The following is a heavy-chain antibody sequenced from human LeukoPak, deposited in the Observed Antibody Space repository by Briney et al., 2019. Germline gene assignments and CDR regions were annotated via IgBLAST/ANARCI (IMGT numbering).Heavy chain of an antibody. CDR3: ARSLWFGELLSPFDY. Sequence: GASVKVSCKASGGTFSSYAISWVRQAPGQGLEWMGGIIPIFGTANYAQKFQGRVTITADESTSTAYMELSSLRSEDTAVYYCARSLWFGELLSPFDYWGQGTLVTVSS. CDR1: GGTFSSYA. CDR2: IIPIFGTA. J-gene: IGHJ4*02. V-gene: IGHV1-69*13. D-gene: IGHD3-10*01.